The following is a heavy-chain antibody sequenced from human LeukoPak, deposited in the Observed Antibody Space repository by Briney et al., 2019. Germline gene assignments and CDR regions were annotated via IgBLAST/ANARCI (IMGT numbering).Heavy chain of an antibody. Sequence: PSETLSLTCAVSTDSITSNWWSWVRQPPGKGLEWIGEVHKSGSTNYYPSLQSRVTISIDKSKNQIALELTSVTAADTAVYYCAKEIVGAPTPGAYWGQGISVTVSS. D-gene: IGHD1-26*01. CDR1: TDSITSNW. CDR3: AKEIVGAPTPGAY. J-gene: IGHJ4*02. CDR2: VHKSGST. V-gene: IGHV4-4*02.